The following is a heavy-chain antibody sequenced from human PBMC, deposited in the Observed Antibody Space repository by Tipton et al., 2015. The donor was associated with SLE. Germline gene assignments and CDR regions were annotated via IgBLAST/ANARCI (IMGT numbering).Heavy chain of an antibody. D-gene: IGHD6-6*01. J-gene: IGHJ3*02. CDR1: GYDFTNYW. Sequence: QLVQSGAEVKKPGESLKISCKGSGYDFTNYWIGWVRQMPGEGLEWMGIISPTDSDTTYSPSFQGRVTISADKSISTAYLQWSSLKASDTAMYYCARRAGAARLFDIWGQGTMVTVSS. CDR3: ARRAGAARLFDI. V-gene: IGHV5-51*03. CDR2: ISPTDSDT.